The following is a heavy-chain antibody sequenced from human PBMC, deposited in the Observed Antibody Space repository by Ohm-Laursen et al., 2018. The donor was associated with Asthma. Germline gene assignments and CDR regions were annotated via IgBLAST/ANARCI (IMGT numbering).Heavy chain of an antibody. J-gene: IGHJ6*02. D-gene: IGHD4-11*01. CDR1: GFTFSNAW. CDR2: ISWNSGSL. Sequence: SLRLSCAASGFTFSNAWMNWVRQAPGKGLEWVSGISWNSGSLAYADSVKGRFTISRDNAKNSLYLQMNSLRAEDTAVYYCAKTTNYYGMDVWGQGTTVTVSS. V-gene: IGHV3-9*01. CDR3: AKTTNYYGMDV.